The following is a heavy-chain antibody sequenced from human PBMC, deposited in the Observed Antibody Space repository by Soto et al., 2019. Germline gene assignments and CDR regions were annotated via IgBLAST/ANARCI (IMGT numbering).Heavy chain of an antibody. D-gene: IGHD3-16*01. J-gene: IGHJ5*02. CDR1: GGSFIGYY. V-gene: IGHV4-34*01. CDR2: INHSGST. CDR3: PRGAGRQGGGWFDP. Sequence: SETLSLTCAVYGGSFIGYYCTFIRHPPGKGLEWIGEINHSGSTNYNPSLKSRVTISVDTSKNQFSLKLSSVTASDTAVYYCPRGAGRQGGGWFDPWGQGTLVTVSS.